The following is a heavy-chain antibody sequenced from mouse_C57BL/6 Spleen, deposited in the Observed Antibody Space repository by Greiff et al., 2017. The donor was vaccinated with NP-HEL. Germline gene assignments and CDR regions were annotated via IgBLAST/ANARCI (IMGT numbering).Heavy chain of an antibody. CDR1: GYTFTDYE. Sequence: VQLQQSGAELVRPGASVTLSCKASGYTFTDYEMHWVKQTPVHGLEWIGAIDPETGGTAYNQKFKGKAILTADKSSSTAYMELRSLTSEDSAVYYCTRGGYDYDGWFAYWGQGTLVTVSA. J-gene: IGHJ3*01. V-gene: IGHV1-15*01. CDR2: IDPETGGT. CDR3: TRGGYDYDGWFAY. D-gene: IGHD2-4*01.